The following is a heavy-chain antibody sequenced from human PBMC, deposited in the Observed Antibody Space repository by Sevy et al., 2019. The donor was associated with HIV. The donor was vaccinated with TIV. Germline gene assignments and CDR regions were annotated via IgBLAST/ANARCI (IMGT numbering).Heavy chain of an antibody. Sequence: ASVKVSCKTSGYTFTSFGISWVRQAPGQGLEWMGWISTYNGNTNYAQKLQGRVTMTTDTSTNTAYMELRSLRSDDTAVYYCAKEIDYGDYEIYYFDYWGQGTLVTVSS. J-gene: IGHJ4*02. CDR1: GYTFTSFG. V-gene: IGHV1-18*01. CDR2: ISTYNGNT. CDR3: AKEIDYGDYEIYYFDY. D-gene: IGHD4-17*01.